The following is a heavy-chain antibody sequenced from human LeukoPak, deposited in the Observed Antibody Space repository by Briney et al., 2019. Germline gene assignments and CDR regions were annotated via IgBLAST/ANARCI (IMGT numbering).Heavy chain of an antibody. V-gene: IGHV3-7*01. CDR1: GFTFSNYW. J-gene: IGHJ4*02. D-gene: IGHD3-10*01. CDR2: IKEDGSDK. CDR3: ARRPFGADY. Sequence: GGSLRLSCAASGFTFSNYWMTWVRQAPGKGLEWVANIKEDGSDKYYVDSVKGRFTISRDNAKDSLYLQMNSLRAEDTAIYYCARRPFGADYWGQGTLVTVSS.